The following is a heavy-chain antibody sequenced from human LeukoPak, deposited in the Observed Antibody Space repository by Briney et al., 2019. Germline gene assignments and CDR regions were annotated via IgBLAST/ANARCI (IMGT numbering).Heavy chain of an antibody. Sequence: SETLSLTCTVSGGSISSGDDYWSWIRQPPGKGLEWIGYIYHSGSTYYNPSLKSRVTISVDTSKNQFSLKLRSVTAADTAVYYCARVIISAFDIWGQGTMVTVSS. D-gene: IGHD3-10*01. V-gene: IGHV4-30-4*08. CDR3: ARVIISAFDI. J-gene: IGHJ3*02. CDR1: GGSISSGDDY. CDR2: IYHSGST.